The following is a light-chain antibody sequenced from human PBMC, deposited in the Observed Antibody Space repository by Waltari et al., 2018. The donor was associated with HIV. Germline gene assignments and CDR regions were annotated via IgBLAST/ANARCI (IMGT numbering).Light chain of an antibody. Sequence: QSALTQPPSASGSPGQSVPISCTGTSSDVGASNYVSWFQQHPGKAPKLMIYDVTKRPSGVPDRFSGSKSGNTASLTVSGLQAEDEADYYCASHAGSKDVFGGGTRLTVL. CDR3: ASHAGSKDV. J-gene: IGLJ2*01. CDR1: SSDVGASNY. CDR2: DVT. V-gene: IGLV2-8*01.